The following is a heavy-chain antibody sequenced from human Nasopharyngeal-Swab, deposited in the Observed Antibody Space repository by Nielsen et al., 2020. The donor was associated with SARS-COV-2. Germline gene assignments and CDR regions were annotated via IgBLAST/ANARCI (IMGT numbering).Heavy chain of an antibody. J-gene: IGHJ4*02. V-gene: IGHV3-13*01. CDR2: IGTAGDT. D-gene: IGHD6-19*01. Sequence: GESLKISCAASGFTFSSYDMHWVRQATGKGLEWVSAIGTAGDTYYADFVKGRFTISRDNSKKTLFLQMSSLRVEDTAVYFCAKDGGGWYTSGWYYFDSWGQGTLVTVSS. CDR3: AKDGGGWYTSGWYYFDS. CDR1: GFTFSSYD.